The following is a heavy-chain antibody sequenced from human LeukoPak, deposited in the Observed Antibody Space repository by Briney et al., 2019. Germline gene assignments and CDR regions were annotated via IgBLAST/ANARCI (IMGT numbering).Heavy chain of an antibody. CDR3: ARDHRYYAILTGYYNVWFDP. J-gene: IGHJ5*02. CDR2: IYYSGST. D-gene: IGHD3-9*01. Sequence: SETLSLTGTVSGYSISNDYYWGWIRRPPGKGLEWIGYIYYSGSTNYNPSLKSRVTISVDTSKNQFSLKLSSVTAADTAVYYCARDHRYYAILTGYYNVWFDPWGQGTLVTVSS. V-gene: IGHV4-61*01. CDR1: GYSISNDYY.